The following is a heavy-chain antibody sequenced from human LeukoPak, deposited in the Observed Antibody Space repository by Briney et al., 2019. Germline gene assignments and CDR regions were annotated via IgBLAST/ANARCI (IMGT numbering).Heavy chain of an antibody. CDR3: TKNVSGEKSGGGSSSGRNDVFNF. J-gene: IGHJ3*01. CDR2: ISWNSGSI. CDR1: GFTFDDYA. Sequence: GGSLRLSCAASGFTFDDYAMHWVRQAPGKGLEWVSGISWNSGSIGYADSVKGRFTISRDNAKNSLYLQMNSLRAEDTALYYCTKNVSGEKSGGGSSSGRNDVFNFWAKGKRVTVS. D-gene: IGHD6-19*01. V-gene: IGHV3-9*01.